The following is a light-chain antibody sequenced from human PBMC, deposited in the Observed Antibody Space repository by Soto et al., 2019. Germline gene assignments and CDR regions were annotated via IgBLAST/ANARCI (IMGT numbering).Light chain of an antibody. J-gene: IGKJ1*01. CDR1: QGISSY. CDR3: QLLNSYRT. CDR2: AAS. Sequence: DIQLTQSPSFLSASVVDRVTITCRASQGISSYLAWYQQKPGKAPKLLIYAASTLQSGVPSRFSGSVSGTDFTLTISSLQPEYFAAYYCQLLNSYRTFGQGTKWIS. V-gene: IGKV1-9*01.